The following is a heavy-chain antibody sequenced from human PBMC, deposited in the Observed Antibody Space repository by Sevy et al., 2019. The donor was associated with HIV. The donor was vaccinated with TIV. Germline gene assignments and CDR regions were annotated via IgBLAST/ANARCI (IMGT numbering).Heavy chain of an antibody. J-gene: IGHJ4*02. CDR2: ISSSGSTI. V-gene: IGHV3-11*01. Sequence: GGSLRLSCAASGFTFSDYYMRWIRQAPGKGLEWVSYISSSGSTIYYADSVKGRFTISRDNAKNSLYLQMNSLRAEDTAVYYCARDSVEMATIAGYNLAGAVDYWGQRTLVTVSS. D-gene: IGHD1-26*01. CDR1: GFTFSDYY. CDR3: ARDSVEMATIAGYNLAGAVDY.